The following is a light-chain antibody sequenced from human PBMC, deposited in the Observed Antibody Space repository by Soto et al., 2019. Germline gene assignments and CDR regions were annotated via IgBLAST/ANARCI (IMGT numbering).Light chain of an antibody. Sequence: QSALTQPASVSGAPGQSIAISCTGTSSDVGGYNYVSWYQHHPGKAPKLMVYDVSNRPSGVSNRSSGSKSGNTASLTISGLQAEDEADYYCSSYTSSSTYVFGTGTKSPS. V-gene: IGLV2-14*03. CDR1: SSDVGGYNY. CDR3: SSYTSSSTYV. CDR2: DVS. J-gene: IGLJ1*01.